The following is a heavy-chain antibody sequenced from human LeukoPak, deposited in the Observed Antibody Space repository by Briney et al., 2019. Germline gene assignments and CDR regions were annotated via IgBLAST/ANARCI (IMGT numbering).Heavy chain of an antibody. V-gene: IGHV1-46*01. J-gene: IGHJ4*02. D-gene: IGHD6-6*01. CDR2: INPSGGST. CDR1: GYTFTSYG. Sequence: ASVKVSCTASGYTFTSYGISWVRQAPGQGLEWMGIINPSGGSTSYAQKFQGRVTMTRDTSTSTVYMELSSLRSEDTAVYYCARDRLPLLRSTAARGPSDYWGQGTLVTVSS. CDR3: ARDRLPLLRSTAARGPSDY.